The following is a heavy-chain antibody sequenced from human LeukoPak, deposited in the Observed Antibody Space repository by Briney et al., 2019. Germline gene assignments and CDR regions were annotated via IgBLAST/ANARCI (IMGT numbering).Heavy chain of an antibody. CDR1: GFTFSNYA. CDR3: ATDGTWIQLWFDS. Sequence: PGGSLRLSCAASGFTFSNYAMSWVRQAPGKGLEWVSAISGSGGSTYYADSVKGRFTISRDNSKNALYLQMNSLRAEDTAVYYCATDGTWIQLWFDSWGQGTLVTVSS. V-gene: IGHV3-23*01. J-gene: IGHJ5*01. CDR2: ISGSGGST. D-gene: IGHD5-18*01.